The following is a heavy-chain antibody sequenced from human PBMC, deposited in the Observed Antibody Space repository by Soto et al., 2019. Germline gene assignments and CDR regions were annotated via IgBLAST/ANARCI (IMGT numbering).Heavy chain of an antibody. CDR3: APLWFGEADY. CDR2: IYYSGST. J-gene: IGHJ4*02. D-gene: IGHD3-10*01. Sequence: QLQLQESGPGLVKPSETLSLTCTVSGGSISRSSYYWGWIRQPPGKGLEWIGSIYYSGSTQYNPSRKSRFTISVDTSKNQFSLKLSSVTAADTAVYYCAPLWFGEADYWGQGTLVTVSS. V-gene: IGHV4-39*01. CDR1: GGSISRSSYY.